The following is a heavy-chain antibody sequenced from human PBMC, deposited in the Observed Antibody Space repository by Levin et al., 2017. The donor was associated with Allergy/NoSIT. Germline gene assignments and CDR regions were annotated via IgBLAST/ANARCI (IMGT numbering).Heavy chain of an antibody. Sequence: KISCKASGGTFSSYAISWVRQAPGQGLEWMGGIIPIFGTANYAQKFQGRVTITADESTSTAYMELSSLRSEDTAVYYCASRKLGRSIAVAGTSFDYWGQGTLVTVSS. J-gene: IGHJ4*02. CDR1: GGTFSSYA. CDR2: IIPIFGTA. V-gene: IGHV1-69*01. CDR3: ASRKLGRSIAVAGTSFDY. D-gene: IGHD6-19*01.